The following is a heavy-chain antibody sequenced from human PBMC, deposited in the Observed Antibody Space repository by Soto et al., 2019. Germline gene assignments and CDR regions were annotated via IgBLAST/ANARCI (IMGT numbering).Heavy chain of an antibody. J-gene: IGHJ3*02. CDR2: ISNDGNST. V-gene: IGHV3-74*03. D-gene: IGHD2-15*01. Sequence: GGSLRLSCAASGFTFSNYWMHWARQAPGKGLVWVSRISNDGNSTTYADSVKGRFTISRDNAKNTLYLQMNSLRAEDTAVYYCARFGTRWYGAFEIWGQGTMATVSS. CDR1: GFTFSNYW. CDR3: ARFGTRWYGAFEI.